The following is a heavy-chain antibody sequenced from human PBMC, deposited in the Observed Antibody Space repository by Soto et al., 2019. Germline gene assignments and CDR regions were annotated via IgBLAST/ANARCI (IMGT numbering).Heavy chain of an antibody. CDR2: IVVGSGNT. CDR1: GFTFPSSA. Sequence: QMQLVQSGPEVKKPGTSVKVSCKASGFTFPSSAVQWVRQARGQRLEWIGWIVVGSGNTNYAQKFQERVIISRDMPTSTAYMELSSLRSEDTAVYYCAADPDFYGSGRYAFDIWGQGTIVTVSS. J-gene: IGHJ3*02. D-gene: IGHD3-10*01. V-gene: IGHV1-58*01. CDR3: AADPDFYGSGRYAFDI.